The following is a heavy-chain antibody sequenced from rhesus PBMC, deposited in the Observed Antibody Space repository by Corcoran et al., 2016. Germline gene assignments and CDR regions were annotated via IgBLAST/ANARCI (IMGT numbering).Heavy chain of an antibody. Sequence: QLQLQESGPGLVKPSATLSVTCAVSGGSISSSYWSWIRKSPGKGLEWIGYIYGSGSSTNYNPPRKSRVTLSVDTSKNQLSLNLSSVTAADTAVYYCASGIAGKYDYWGQGVLVTVSS. CDR2: IYGSGSST. J-gene: IGHJ4*01. V-gene: IGHV4-169*02. D-gene: IGHD1-1-1*01. CDR3: ASGIAGKYDY. CDR1: GGSISSSY.